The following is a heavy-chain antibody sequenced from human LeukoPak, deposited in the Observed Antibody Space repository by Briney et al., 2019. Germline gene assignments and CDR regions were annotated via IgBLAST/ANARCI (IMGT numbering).Heavy chain of an antibody. V-gene: IGHV4-59*08. Sequence: PSETLSLTCAVYGGSFSSYYWSWIRQPPGKGLEWIGYIYYSGSTNYNPSLKSRVTISVDTSKNQFSLKLSSVTAADTALYYCARLSAYYYGSYFYYYMDVWGKGTTVTVSS. D-gene: IGHD3-10*01. CDR3: ARLSAYYYGSYFYYYMDV. CDR1: GGSFSSYY. CDR2: IYYSGST. J-gene: IGHJ6*03.